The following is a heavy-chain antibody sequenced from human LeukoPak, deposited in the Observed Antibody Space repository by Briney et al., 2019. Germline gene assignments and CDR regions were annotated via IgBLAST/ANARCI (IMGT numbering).Heavy chain of an antibody. J-gene: IGHJ4*02. Sequence: ESGPALVKPTQTLTLTCTFSGFSLSTSGMCVSGIRQPPGKALEWLARIDWDDDKYYSTSLKTRLTISKDTSKNQVVLTMTNMDPVDTATYYCARMGCGSYPNYFDYWGQGTLVTVSS. V-gene: IGHV2-70*11. CDR2: IDWDDDK. CDR3: ARMGCGSYPNYFDY. D-gene: IGHD1-26*01. CDR1: GFSLSTSGMC.